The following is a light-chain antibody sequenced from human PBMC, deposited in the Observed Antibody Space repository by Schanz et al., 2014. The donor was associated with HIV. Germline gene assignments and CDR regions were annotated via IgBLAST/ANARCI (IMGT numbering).Light chain of an antibody. Sequence: DIQMTQSPSTLSASVGARVTITCRASQSISSWLAWYQQKPGKAPDLLIYEASILETGVPSRFSGSGSGTEFTLTISSLQPDDFATYYCQQYNTKPYTFGQGTKLEIK. V-gene: IGKV1-5*01. CDR2: EAS. J-gene: IGKJ2*01. CDR3: QQYNTKPYT. CDR1: QSISSW.